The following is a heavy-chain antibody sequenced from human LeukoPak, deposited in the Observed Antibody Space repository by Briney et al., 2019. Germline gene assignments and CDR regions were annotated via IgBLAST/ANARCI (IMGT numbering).Heavy chain of an antibody. CDR1: GFTFTSYV. V-gene: IGHV3-23*01. CDR3: AKGKYSSSYNYYYYYMDV. D-gene: IGHD6-6*01. Sequence: GSLRLSCAASGFTFTSYVMSWVRQAPGKGLEWVSGIGGSGGGTYYADSVKGRFTISRDNSKNTLYLQMNSLRAEDTAVYYCAKGKYSSSYNYYYYYMDVWGKGTTVTVSS. CDR2: IGGSGGGT. J-gene: IGHJ6*03.